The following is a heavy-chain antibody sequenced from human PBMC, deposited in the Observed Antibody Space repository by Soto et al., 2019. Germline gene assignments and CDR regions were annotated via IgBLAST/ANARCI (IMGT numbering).Heavy chain of an antibody. CDR1: GFTFSSYS. D-gene: IGHD6-13*01. CDR2: ISSSSSYI. J-gene: IGHJ4*02. Sequence: EVQLVESGGGLVKPGGSLRLSCAASGFTFSSYSMNWVRQAPGKGLEWVSSISSSSSYIYYADSVKGRFTISRDNAKNSLYLQMNRLRAEDTAVYYCASERQYSSSWYEVDYWGQGTLVTVSS. CDR3: ASERQYSSSWYEVDY. V-gene: IGHV3-21*01.